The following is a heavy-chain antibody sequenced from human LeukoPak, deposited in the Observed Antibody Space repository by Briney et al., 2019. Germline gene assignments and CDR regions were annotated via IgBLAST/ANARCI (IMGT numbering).Heavy chain of an antibody. CDR1: GFTFSSYA. J-gene: IGHJ4*02. CDR3: ASLYHCSSTSCYGLFDY. V-gene: IGHV3-23*01. D-gene: IGHD2-2*01. Sequence: GGSLRLSCAASGFTFSSYAMSWVRQAPGKGLEWVSAISGSGGSTYYADSVKGRFTISRDNSKNTLYLQMNSLRAEDTAVYYCASLYHCSSTSCYGLFDYWGQGTLVTVSS. CDR2: ISGSGGST.